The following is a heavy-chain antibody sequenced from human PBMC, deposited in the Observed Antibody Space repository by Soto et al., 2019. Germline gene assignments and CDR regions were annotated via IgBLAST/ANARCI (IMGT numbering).Heavy chain of an antibody. CDR3: ARDGGYSGYDWWTGGMDV. CDR1: GFTFSSYA. CDR2: ISYDGSNK. J-gene: IGHJ6*02. Sequence: QVQLVESGGGVIQPGRSLRLSCAASGFTFSSYAMHWVRKAPGKGLEWVAVISYDGSNKYYADSVKGRFTIYRDNSKKTLYLQMNSLRAEDTAVYYCARDGGYSGYDWWTGGMDVWGQGTTVSVSS. D-gene: IGHD5-12*01. V-gene: IGHV3-30-3*01.